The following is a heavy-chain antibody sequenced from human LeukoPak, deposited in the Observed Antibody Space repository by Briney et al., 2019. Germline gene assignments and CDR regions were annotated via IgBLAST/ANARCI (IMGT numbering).Heavy chain of an antibody. Sequence: SETLSLTCTVSGGSISSSSYHWGWIRQPPGKGLEWIGSIYYSGTTYYNPSLKSRVTISADTSKNQFSLKVSSVTAADTAVYYCATTYDYTSGDYDYWGQGALVTVSS. D-gene: IGHD6-19*01. CDR2: IYYSGTT. J-gene: IGHJ4*02. CDR3: ATTYDYTSGDYDY. V-gene: IGHV4-39*01. CDR1: GGSISSSSYH.